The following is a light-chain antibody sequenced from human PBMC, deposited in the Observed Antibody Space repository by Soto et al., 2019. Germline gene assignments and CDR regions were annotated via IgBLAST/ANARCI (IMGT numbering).Light chain of an antibody. Sequence: EIVMTQSPATRSVSPGERATLSCRASQSVSSNLDWYQQKPGQAPRVLIYCASTRATGIPARFSGSGSGTEFTLTISSLEPEDFAVYYCQQRSNWPPTFGQGTKVDIK. CDR1: QSVSSN. CDR3: QQRSNWPPT. CDR2: CAS. V-gene: IGKV3-15*01. J-gene: IGKJ1*01.